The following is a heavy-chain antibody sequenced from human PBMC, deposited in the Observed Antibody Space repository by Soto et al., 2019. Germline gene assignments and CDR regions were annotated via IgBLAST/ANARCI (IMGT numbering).Heavy chain of an antibody. J-gene: IGHJ5*02. CDR2: IDPGDTYA. Sequence: PGESLKISCTGFGYTFTTFWISWVRQMPGKGLEWMGRIDPGDTYATYSPAFQGHVTISADKATSTAYLQWSSLKASDTAMYFCARIYCTTTTFDSGFDPWGQGTLVTVSS. CDR3: ARIYCTTTTFDSGFDP. D-gene: IGHD2-2*01. CDR1: GYTFTTFW. V-gene: IGHV5-10-1*01.